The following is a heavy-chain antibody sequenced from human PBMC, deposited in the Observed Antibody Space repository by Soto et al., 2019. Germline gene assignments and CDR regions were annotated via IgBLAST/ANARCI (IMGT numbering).Heavy chain of an antibody. CDR3: VKARAVAGPYYFDY. D-gene: IGHD6-19*01. J-gene: IGHJ4*02. Sequence: PVGSLRLSCSASGFTFSSYAMHWVRQAPGKGLEYVSAISSNGGSTYYADSVKGRFTISRDNSKNTLYLQMSSLRAEDTAVYYCVKARAVAGPYYFDYWGQGTLVTVSS. CDR2: ISSNGGST. CDR1: GFTFSSYA. V-gene: IGHV3-64D*06.